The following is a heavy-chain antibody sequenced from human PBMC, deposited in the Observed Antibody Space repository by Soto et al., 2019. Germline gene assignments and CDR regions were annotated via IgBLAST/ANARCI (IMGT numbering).Heavy chain of an antibody. Sequence: GGCLRISCAASGFTFSSYSMNWVRQAPGKGLEWVSSISSSSSYIYYADSVKGRFTISRDNAKNSLYLQMNSLRAEDTAVYYCARDQSHSTRPIWGQGTMVPVSS. CDR2: ISSSSSYI. CDR3: ARDQSHSTRPI. CDR1: GFTFSSYS. V-gene: IGHV3-21*01. D-gene: IGHD6-6*01. J-gene: IGHJ3*02.